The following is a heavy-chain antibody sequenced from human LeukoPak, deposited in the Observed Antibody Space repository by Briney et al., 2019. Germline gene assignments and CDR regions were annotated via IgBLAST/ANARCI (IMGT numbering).Heavy chain of an antibody. CDR3: ARGAIAAINWFDP. CDR2: ISSSSSYI. J-gene: IGHJ5*02. CDR1: GFTFSSYS. V-gene: IGHV3-21*01. Sequence: GGSLRLSCAASGFTFSSYSMNWVRLAPGKGLEWVSSISSSSSYIYYADSVKGRFTISRDNAKNSLYLQMNSLRAEDTAVYYCARGAIAAINWFDPWGQGTLVTVSS. D-gene: IGHD6-13*01.